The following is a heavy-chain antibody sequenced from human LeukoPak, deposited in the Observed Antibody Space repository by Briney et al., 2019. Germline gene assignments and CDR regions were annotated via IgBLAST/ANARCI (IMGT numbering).Heavy chain of an antibody. Sequence: ASVKVSCKASGYTFTSYYMHWVRQAPGQGLEWMGIINLSGGSTSYAQKFQGRVTMTRDTSTSTVYMELSSLRSEDTAVYYCARDGGGYDFDYWGQGTLVTVSS. CDR3: ARDGGGYDFDY. V-gene: IGHV1-46*01. CDR2: INLSGGST. CDR1: GYTFTSYY. D-gene: IGHD5-12*01. J-gene: IGHJ4*02.